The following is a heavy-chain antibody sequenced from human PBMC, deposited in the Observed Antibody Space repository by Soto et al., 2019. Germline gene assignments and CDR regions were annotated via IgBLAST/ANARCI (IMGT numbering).Heavy chain of an antibody. J-gene: IGHJ6*02. CDR3: ARHKGYYYGMDV. Sequence: SETLSLTCAVYVVSFTGYYWTCIRQPPGKGLEWIGEINHSGSTNYNPSLKSRVTISVDTSKNQFSLKLSSVTAADTAVYYCARHKGYYYGMDVWGQGTTVTVSS. CDR1: VVSFTGYY. CDR2: INHSGST. V-gene: IGHV4-34*01.